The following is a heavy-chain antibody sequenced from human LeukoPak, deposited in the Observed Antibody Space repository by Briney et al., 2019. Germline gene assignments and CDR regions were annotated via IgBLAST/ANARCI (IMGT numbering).Heavy chain of an antibody. CDR1: GFTFSSYA. D-gene: IGHD3-10*01. CDR3: ASSSGSYPLDY. J-gene: IGHJ4*02. CDR2: IYYSGST. Sequence: GSLRLSCAASGFTFSSYAISWVRQPPGKGLEWIGYIYYSGSTNYNPSLKSRVTISVDTSKNQFSLKLSSVTAADTAVYYCASSSGSYPLDYWGQGTLVTVSS. V-gene: IGHV4-59*01.